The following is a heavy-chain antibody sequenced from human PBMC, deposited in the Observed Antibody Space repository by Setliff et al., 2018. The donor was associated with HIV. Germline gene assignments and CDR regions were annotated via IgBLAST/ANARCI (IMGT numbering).Heavy chain of an antibody. J-gene: IGHJ5*02. V-gene: IGHV4-31*03. CDR1: GGSINNDIYF. D-gene: IGHD4-4*01. CDR3: ARGGRSTVATWAWFDP. CDR2: IYYSGNT. Sequence: SETLSLTCSVSGGSINNDIYFWTWIRQHPGKGLEWIGYIYYSGNTYYHPSLKSRFTISVDTSKNQFSLKLTSVTAADTAVYYCARGGRSTVATWAWFDPWGQGTLVTVSS.